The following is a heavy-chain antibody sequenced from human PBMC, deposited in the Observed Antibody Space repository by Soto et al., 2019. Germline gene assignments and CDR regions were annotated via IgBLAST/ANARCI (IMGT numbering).Heavy chain of an antibody. J-gene: IGHJ4*02. CDR1: GGSLSSGYYY. CDR3: ARSEGGNHYYGSGRPFDY. D-gene: IGHD3-10*01. V-gene: IGHV4-30-4*01. Sequence: SETLSLTCPSSGGSLSSGYYYLSWIRPPPGKGLEWIGYIYYSGSTYYNPSLKSRVTISVDTSKNQFSLKLSSVTAADTAVYYCARSEGGNHYYGSGRPFDYWGQGTRVNVSA. CDR2: IYYSGST.